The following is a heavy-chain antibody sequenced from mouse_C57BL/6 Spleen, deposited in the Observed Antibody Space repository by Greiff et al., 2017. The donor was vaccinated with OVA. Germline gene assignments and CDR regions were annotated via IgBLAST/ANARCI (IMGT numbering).Heavy chain of an antibody. V-gene: IGHV5-4*01. J-gene: IGHJ2*01. CDR1: GFTFSSYA. Sequence: EVQLVESGGGLVKPGGSLKLSCAASGFTFSSYAMSWVRQTPEKRLEWVATISHGGSYTYYPDNVKGRFTISRDNAKNNLYLQMSHLKSEDTAMYYCARGFYYGYDYYFDYWGQGTTLTVSS. D-gene: IGHD2-2*01. CDR2: ISHGGSYT. CDR3: ARGFYYGYDYYFDY.